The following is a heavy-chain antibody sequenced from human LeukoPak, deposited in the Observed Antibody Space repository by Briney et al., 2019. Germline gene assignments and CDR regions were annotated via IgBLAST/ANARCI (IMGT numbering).Heavy chain of an antibody. Sequence: PSETLSLTCTVSNGSISNYYWSWIRQPTGKELEWIGFIYYSGSTNYNPSLKSRVTMPVDTSKNQFSLKLSSVTASDTAVYYCARRGAVYGGNDFDYWGQGTLVTVSS. V-gene: IGHV4-59*08. J-gene: IGHJ4*02. CDR2: IYYSGST. D-gene: IGHD4-23*01. CDR1: NGSISNYY. CDR3: ARRGAVYGGNDFDY.